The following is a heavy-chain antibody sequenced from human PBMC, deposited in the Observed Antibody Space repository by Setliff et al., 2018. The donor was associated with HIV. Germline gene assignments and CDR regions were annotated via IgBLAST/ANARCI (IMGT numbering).Heavy chain of an antibody. D-gene: IGHD2-2*01. CDR2: IYYSGST. CDR1: GGSISSSSYY. CDR3: ARVDCSSTSCYRDYYYYMDV. J-gene: IGHJ6*03. V-gene: IGHV4-39*01. Sequence: SETLSVTCTVSGGSISSSSYYWGWIRQPPGKGLEWIGSIYYSGSTYYNPSLKSRVTISVDTSKNQFSLKLSSVTAADTAVYYCARVDCSSTSCYRDYYYYMDVWGKGTTVTVSS.